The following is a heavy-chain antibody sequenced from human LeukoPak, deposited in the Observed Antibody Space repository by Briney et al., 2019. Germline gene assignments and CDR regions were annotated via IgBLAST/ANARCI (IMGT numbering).Heavy chain of an antibody. CDR3: AKTGYDSSGYPIDY. Sequence: PGGSLRLSCAASGFTFSSYGMHWVRQAPGKGLEWVAVISYDGSNKYYADSVKGRFTISRDNSKNTLYLQMNSLGAEDTAVYYCAKTGYDSSGYPIDYWGQGTLVTVSS. J-gene: IGHJ4*02. D-gene: IGHD3-22*01. CDR1: GFTFSSYG. CDR2: ISYDGSNK. V-gene: IGHV3-30*18.